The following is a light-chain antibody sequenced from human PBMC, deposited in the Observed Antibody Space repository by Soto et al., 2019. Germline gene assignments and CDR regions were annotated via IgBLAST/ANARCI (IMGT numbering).Light chain of an antibody. V-gene: IGKV3-20*01. CDR2: AAS. CDR1: QSVSVNS. CDR3: QQYGGSPFT. Sequence: EIVLTQSPCTLSLSPVERATLSCRAIQSVSVNSLAWYQQKGGQAPRLLIYAASTRATGVPDRFSGTGSGTDFALTISRLETDDSAVYYCQQYGGSPFTFGPGTKVDIK. J-gene: IGKJ3*01.